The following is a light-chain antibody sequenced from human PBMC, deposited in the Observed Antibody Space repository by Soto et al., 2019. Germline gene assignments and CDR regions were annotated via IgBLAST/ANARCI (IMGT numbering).Light chain of an antibody. CDR2: GAS. Sequence: LKHSPGTLSSYTGERATLSCRASQSVSTNNLAWYQQRPGQAPRLLIYGASRRATGIPDRFSGSGSGTDFTLTISRLEPEDLAVYYCQQYDNSVWTLGQG. J-gene: IGKJ1*01. CDR1: QSVSTNN. V-gene: IGKV3-20*01. CDR3: QQYDNSVWT.